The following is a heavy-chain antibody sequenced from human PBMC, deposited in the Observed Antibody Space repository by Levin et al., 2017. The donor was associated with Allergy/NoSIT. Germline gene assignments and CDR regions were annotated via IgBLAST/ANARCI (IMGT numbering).Heavy chain of an antibody. D-gene: IGHD6-19*01. CDR2: VYWDGDE. V-gene: IGHV2-5*02. CDR3: AHFLIAVTAFDY. Sequence: ASGPTLVKPTQTLTLTCTLSGFSLRTSGVGVGWIRQPPGKALEWLALVYWDGDERYSPSLRSRLTITKDTSKNQVVLTMTNMDPVDTATYYCAHFLIAVTAFDYWGQGTLVTVSS. CDR1: GFSLRTSGVG. J-gene: IGHJ4*02.